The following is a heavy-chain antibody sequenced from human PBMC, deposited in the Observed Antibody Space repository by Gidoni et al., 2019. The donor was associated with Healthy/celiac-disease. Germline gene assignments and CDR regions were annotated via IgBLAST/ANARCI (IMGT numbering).Heavy chain of an antibody. CDR2: IKQDGSEK. J-gene: IGHJ4*02. Sequence: EVQLVESGGGLVQPGGSLRLSCAASGFTFSSYWMSWGRQAPGKGLGWVANIKQDGSEKYYVDSVKGRFTISRDNAKNSLYLQMNSLRAEDTAVYYCARDPYPVGGSSWYKIYWGQGTLVTVSS. D-gene: IGHD6-13*01. CDR3: ARDPYPVGGSSWYKIY. V-gene: IGHV3-7*01. CDR1: GFTFSSYW.